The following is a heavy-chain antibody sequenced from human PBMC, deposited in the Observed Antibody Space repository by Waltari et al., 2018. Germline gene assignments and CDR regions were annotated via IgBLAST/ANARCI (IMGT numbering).Heavy chain of an antibody. V-gene: IGHV1-24*01. J-gene: IGHJ3*02. CDR3: ATDLTGGAFDI. CDR2: LEPEVGET. Sequence: QVQLVQSGAEVKKPGASVKVSCKVSGYTLTELSMHWVRQAPGKGLEWRGGLEPEVGETIYGQKFQGRVTMTEDTSTDTAYMELSSLRSEYTAVYYCATDLTGGAFDIWGQGTMVTVSS. CDR1: GYTLTELS.